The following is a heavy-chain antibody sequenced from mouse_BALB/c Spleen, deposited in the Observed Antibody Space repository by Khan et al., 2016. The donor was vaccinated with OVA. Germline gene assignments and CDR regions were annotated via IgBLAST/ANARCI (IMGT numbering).Heavy chain of an antibody. CDR1: GYSITSGYA. CDR2: ISYSGVT. Sequence: EVKLLESGPGLVKPSQPLSLTCTVTGYSITSGYAWNWIRQFPGNKLEWMGYISYSGVTSYTPSLKSRISITRDTSKNQFFLQLTSVTTEDTATYYCARGNYYGYYFDYWGQGTTLTVSS. CDR3: ARGNYYGYYFDY. D-gene: IGHD1-1*01. J-gene: IGHJ2*01. V-gene: IGHV3-2*02.